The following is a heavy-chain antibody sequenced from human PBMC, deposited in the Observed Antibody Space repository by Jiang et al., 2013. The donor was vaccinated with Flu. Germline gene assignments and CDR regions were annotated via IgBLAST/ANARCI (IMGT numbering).Heavy chain of an antibody. J-gene: IGHJ4*02. CDR2: IFYTGSTNYNPSPSGST. Sequence: GPGLVKPSETLSLTCSVSGDSMTSYHWSWIRQPLGKGLEWIGNIFYTGSTNYNPSPSGSTNYNPSLRSRVTISVDTSKSQFSLKLTSVTSADTAVYYCARMPDSGSYYGGFDYWGQG. V-gene: IGHV4-59*01. D-gene: IGHD1-26*01. CDR1: GDSMTSYH. CDR3: ARMPDSGSYYGGFDY.